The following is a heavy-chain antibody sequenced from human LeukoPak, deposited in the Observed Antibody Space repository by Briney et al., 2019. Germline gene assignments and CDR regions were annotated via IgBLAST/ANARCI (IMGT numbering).Heavy chain of an antibody. Sequence: PGGSLRPSCAAAGFTFSSYAMYWVGQGPGHGLEWVSVISYDGSNKYYADSVKGRFTISRDNSKNTLYLQMNSLRAEDTAVYYCARDPERLWFGELSGGYYFDYWGQGTLVTVSS. CDR1: GFTFSSYA. V-gene: IGHV3-30*04. CDR2: ISYDGSNK. CDR3: ARDPERLWFGELSGGYYFDY. D-gene: IGHD3-10*01. J-gene: IGHJ4*02.